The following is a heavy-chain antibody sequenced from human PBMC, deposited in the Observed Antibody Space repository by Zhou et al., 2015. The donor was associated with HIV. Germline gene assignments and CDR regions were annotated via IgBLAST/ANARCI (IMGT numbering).Heavy chain of an antibody. CDR2: ISPVFGIP. V-gene: IGHV1-69*01. CDR1: GGNFNSYA. CDR3: ARGLYFGSTNYYNAYYHYGLDV. D-gene: IGHD3-10*01. J-gene: IGHJ6*02. Sequence: QLQLVQSGAAMKRPGSSVKISCKPNGGNFNSYAISWVRQAPGHGLEWMGGISPVFGIPKYAQKFRGRVTITADESANTDYIELSSLRSEDTAIYFCARGLYFGSTNYYNAYYHYGLDVWGQGTTIIVSS.